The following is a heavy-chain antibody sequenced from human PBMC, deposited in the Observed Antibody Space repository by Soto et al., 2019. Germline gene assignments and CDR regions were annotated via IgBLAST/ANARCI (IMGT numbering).Heavy chain of an antibody. J-gene: IGHJ6*02. D-gene: IGHD6-6*01. V-gene: IGHV1-2*04. CDR2: INPNSGGT. CDR1: GYTFTGYY. Sequence: ASVKVSCKASGYTFTGYYMHWVRQAPGQGLEWMGWINPNSGGTNYAQKFQGWVTMTRDTSIGTAYMELSRLRSDDTAVYYCAKGRDASSSIFGNYYYYGMDVWGQGTTVTVSS. CDR3: AKGRDASSSIFGNYYYYGMDV.